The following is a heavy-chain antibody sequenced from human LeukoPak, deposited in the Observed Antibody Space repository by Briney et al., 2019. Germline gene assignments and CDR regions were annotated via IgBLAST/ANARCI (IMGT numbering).Heavy chain of an antibody. CDR1: GGSISSGDYY. J-gene: IGHJ3*02. CDR2: IYYSGST. V-gene: IGHV4-30-4*01. CDR3: ARARIQLRGAFDI. D-gene: IGHD5-18*01. Sequence: SETLSLTCTVSGGSISSGDYYWSWIRQPPGKGLEWIGYIYYSGSTYYNPSLKSRVTISVDTSKNQFSLKLSSVTAADTAVYYCARARIQLRGAFDIWGQGTMVTVSS.